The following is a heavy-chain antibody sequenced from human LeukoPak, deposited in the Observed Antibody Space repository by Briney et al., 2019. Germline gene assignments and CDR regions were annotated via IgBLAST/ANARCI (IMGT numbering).Heavy chain of an antibody. V-gene: IGHV3-74*01. CDR1: GFTFSGYW. D-gene: IGHD3-16*01. Sequence: GGSLRLSCAASGFTFSGYWMHWVRQAPGKGLVWVSGINSDGYSTSYADSVNGRFTISRDNAKNTLYLQMNSLRAEDTAVYYCARAAWGSYFDYWGQGTLVTVSS. CDR2: INSDGYST. CDR3: ARAAWGSYFDY. J-gene: IGHJ4*02.